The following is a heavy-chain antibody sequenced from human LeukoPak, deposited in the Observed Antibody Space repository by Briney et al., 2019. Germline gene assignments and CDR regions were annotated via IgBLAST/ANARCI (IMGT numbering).Heavy chain of an antibody. Sequence: ALVKVSCKASGYTFTSYGISWVRQAPGQGLEWMGWISAYNGNTNYAQKLQGRVTMTTDTSTSTAYMELRSLRSDDTAVYYCARRDPRGYSYEFDYWGQGTLVTVSS. CDR3: ARRDPRGYSYEFDY. D-gene: IGHD5-18*01. CDR2: ISAYNGNT. CDR1: GYTFTSYG. J-gene: IGHJ4*02. V-gene: IGHV1-18*01.